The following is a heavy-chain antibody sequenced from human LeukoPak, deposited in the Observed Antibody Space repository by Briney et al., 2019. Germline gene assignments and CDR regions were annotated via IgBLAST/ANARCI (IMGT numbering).Heavy chain of an antibody. Sequence: PGGSLRLSCAASGFTFSNYAMRWVRQAPGKGLEWVSDIVGSGGSTYYADSVKGRFSISRDNSKNTLFLQMNRLRDEDTALYYGSKWGDYDVLTGYYDSDFWGQGTLVTVSS. J-gene: IGHJ4*02. CDR1: GFTFSNYA. CDR3: SKWGDYDVLTGYYDSDF. D-gene: IGHD3-9*01. V-gene: IGHV3-23*01. CDR2: IVGSGGST.